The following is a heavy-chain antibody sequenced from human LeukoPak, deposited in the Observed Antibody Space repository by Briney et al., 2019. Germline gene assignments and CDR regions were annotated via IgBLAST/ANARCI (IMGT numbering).Heavy chain of an antibody. Sequence: SETLSLTCAVYGGSFSGYYWTWIRQPPGKGLEWVGEINHSGSTNYNSSLKSRLTISGDTSKNQFSLKLSSVTAADTAVYYCARGVLVVVDAFDIWGQGTMVTVSS. CDR2: INHSGST. CDR1: GGSFSGYY. J-gene: IGHJ3*02. CDR3: ARGVLVVVDAFDI. D-gene: IGHD2-15*01. V-gene: IGHV4-34*01.